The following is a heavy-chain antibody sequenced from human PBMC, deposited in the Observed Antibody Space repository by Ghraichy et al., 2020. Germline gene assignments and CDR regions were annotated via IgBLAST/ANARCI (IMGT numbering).Heavy chain of an antibody. CDR1: GFSLSTSGMC. CDR2: IDWDDDK. V-gene: IGHV2-70*11. Sequence: SGPTLVKPTQTLTLTCTFSGFSLSTSGMCVSWIRQPPGKALEWLARIDWDDDKYYSTSLKTRLTISKDTSKNQVVLTMTNMDPVDTATYYCARITYSSGWYIFDHWGQGTLVTVSS. J-gene: IGHJ4*02. D-gene: IGHD6-19*01. CDR3: ARITYSSGWYIFDH.